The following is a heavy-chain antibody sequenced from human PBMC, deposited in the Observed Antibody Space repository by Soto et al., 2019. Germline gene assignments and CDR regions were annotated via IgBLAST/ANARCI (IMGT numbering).Heavy chain of an antibody. CDR1: GASISGGHW. Sequence: QVQLQESGPGLVKPSGILSLTCVVSGASISGGHWWSWVRQSPGKGLEWIGEIYQRGSTNYNPSLKSRVIISVDNSKNQFSLKLTSVTAADTALYYCARDRGSTMTGDALDIWGQGTMVTVSS. CDR2: IYQRGST. CDR3: ARDRGSTMTGDALDI. D-gene: IGHD3-16*01. J-gene: IGHJ3*02. V-gene: IGHV4-4*02.